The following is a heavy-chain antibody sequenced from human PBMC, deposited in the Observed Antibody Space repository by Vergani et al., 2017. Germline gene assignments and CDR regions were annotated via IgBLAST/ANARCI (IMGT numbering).Heavy chain of an antibody. CDR1: GFPFRSHS. CDR3: ARGYCGGGSCLLGWSYGMDV. D-gene: IGHD2-21*01. J-gene: IGHJ6*02. V-gene: IGHV3-48*01. CDR2: ISMSSSTI. Sequence: DVQLVESGGTLVQPGGSLRLSCAASGFPFRSHSMNWVRQAPGKGLEWISYISMSSSTIHYADSVRGRFTISRDNAKDSLYLQMSSLRAEDTAVYYCARGYCGGGSCLLGWSYGMDVGGRGATVTVSS.